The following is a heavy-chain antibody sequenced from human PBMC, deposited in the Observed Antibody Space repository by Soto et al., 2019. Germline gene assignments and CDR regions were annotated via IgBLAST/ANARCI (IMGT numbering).Heavy chain of an antibody. CDR1: GYTFTSYD. D-gene: IGHD1-7*01. Sequence: ASVKVSCKASGYTFTSYDINWVRQATGQGLEWMGWMNPNSGNTGYAQKFQGRVTMTRNTSISTAYMELSSLRSEDTAVYYCAAYYITGTTGDVWFDPWGQGTLVTVSS. CDR2: MNPNSGNT. V-gene: IGHV1-8*01. CDR3: AAYYITGTTGDVWFDP. J-gene: IGHJ5*02.